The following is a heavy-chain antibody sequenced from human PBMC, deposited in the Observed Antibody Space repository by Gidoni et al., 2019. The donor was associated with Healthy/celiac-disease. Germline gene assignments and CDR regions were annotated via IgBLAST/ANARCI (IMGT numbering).Heavy chain of an antibody. CDR1: GFTFSSYA. V-gene: IGHV3-23*01. J-gene: IGHJ6*02. D-gene: IGHD2-2*01. Sequence: EVQLLESGGGLVQPGGSLSLSCAASGFTFSSYAMSWVRQAPGKGLEWVSAISGSGGSTYYADSVKGRFTISRDNSKNTLYLQMNSLRAEDTAVYYCAKRCTSCPHFYYYYGMDVWGQGTTVTVSS. CDR2: ISGSGGST. CDR3: AKRCTSCPHFYYYYGMDV.